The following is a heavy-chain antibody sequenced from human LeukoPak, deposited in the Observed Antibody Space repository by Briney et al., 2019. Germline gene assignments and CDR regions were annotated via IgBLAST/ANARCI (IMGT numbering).Heavy chain of an antibody. Sequence: ASVKVSCKASGGTFSSYAISWVRQAPGQGLEWMGGIIPIFGTANYAQKFQGRVTMSRNTSTSTVYMELSSLRSDDTAVYYCARTAARRFDYWGQGTLVTVSS. CDR3: ARTAARRFDY. CDR1: GGTFSSYA. D-gene: IGHD6-6*01. V-gene: IGHV1-69*05. CDR2: IIPIFGTA. J-gene: IGHJ4*02.